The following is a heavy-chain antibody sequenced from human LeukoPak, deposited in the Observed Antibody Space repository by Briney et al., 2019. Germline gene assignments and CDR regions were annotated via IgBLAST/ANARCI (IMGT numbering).Heavy chain of an antibody. D-gene: IGHD2-2*01. CDR1: GFTFSSYG. V-gene: IGHV3-30*03. Sequence: GRSLRLSCAASGFTFSSYGMHWVRQAPGKGLEWVAVISYDGSNKYYADSVKGRFTISRDNSKNTLYLQMNSLRAEDTAVYYCARATAYLGMDVWGQGTTVTVSS. CDR3: ARATAYLGMDV. J-gene: IGHJ6*02. CDR2: ISYDGSNK.